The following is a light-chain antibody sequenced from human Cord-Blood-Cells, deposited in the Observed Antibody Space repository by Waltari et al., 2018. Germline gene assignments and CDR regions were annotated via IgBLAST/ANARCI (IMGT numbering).Light chain of an antibody. CDR2: DVS. CDR3: SSYTSSSTFV. V-gene: IGLV2-18*02. CDR1: SSDVGSYNR. Sequence: QSALTQPPSVSGSPGQSVTISCTGTSSDVGSYNRVSWYQQPPGTAPKLMIYDVSNRPSGVPDRFSGSKSGNTASLTISGLQAEDEADYYCSSYTSSSTFVFGGGTKLTVL. J-gene: IGLJ2*01.